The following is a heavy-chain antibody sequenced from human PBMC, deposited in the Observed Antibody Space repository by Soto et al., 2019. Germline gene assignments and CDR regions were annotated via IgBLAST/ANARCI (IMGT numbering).Heavy chain of an antibody. D-gene: IGHD6-6*01. CDR2: IYYSGST. CDR3: ARIWVGIAARPVYFDY. J-gene: IGHJ4*02. Sequence: SETLSLTCTVSGGSISSYYWSWIRQPPGKGLEWIGYIYYSGSTNYNPSLKSQVTISVDTSKNQFSLKLSSVTAADTAVYYCARIWVGIAARPVYFDYWGQGTLVTVSS. V-gene: IGHV4-59*01. CDR1: GGSISSYY.